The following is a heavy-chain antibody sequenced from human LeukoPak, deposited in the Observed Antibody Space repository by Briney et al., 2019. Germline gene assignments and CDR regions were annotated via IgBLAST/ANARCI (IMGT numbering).Heavy chain of an antibody. D-gene: IGHD5-24*01. Sequence: ASVKVSCKASGYTFTSYGISWVRQAPGQGLEWMGRIIPILGIANYAQKFQGRVTITADKSTSTAYMELSSLRSEDTAVYYCARGSQMATNDAFDIWGQGTMVTVSS. CDR2: IIPILGIA. CDR3: ARGSQMATNDAFDI. CDR1: GYTFTSYG. J-gene: IGHJ3*02. V-gene: IGHV1-69*04.